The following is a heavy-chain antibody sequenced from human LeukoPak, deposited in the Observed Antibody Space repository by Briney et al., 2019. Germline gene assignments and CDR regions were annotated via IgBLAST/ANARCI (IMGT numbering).Heavy chain of an antibody. Sequence: GGSLRLSCAASGFTFSSYAMTWVRQAPGKGLDWVSAISGPGGTTFYADSVKGRFTISRDNSKNTLYLQMNSLRAEDTAVYYCARSPYGSGSWFAYWGQGTLVTVSS. J-gene: IGHJ4*02. V-gene: IGHV3-23*01. D-gene: IGHD3-10*01. CDR3: ARSPYGSGSWFAY. CDR2: ISGPGGTT. CDR1: GFTFSSYA.